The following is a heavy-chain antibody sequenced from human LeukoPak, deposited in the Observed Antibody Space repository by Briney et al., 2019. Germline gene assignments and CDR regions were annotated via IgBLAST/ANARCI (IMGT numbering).Heavy chain of an antibody. D-gene: IGHD3-22*01. V-gene: IGHV1-46*01. CDR3: ARVAYYYDSAGLYLNYFYGMDV. CDR1: GYTFTSYY. J-gene: IGHJ6*02. CDR2: INPSGGGT. Sequence: GASVKVSCKASGYTFTSYYMHWVRQAPGQGLEWMGIINPSGGGTSYAQKFQGRVTMTRDTSISTAYMELSSLRSEDTAVYYCARVAYYYDSAGLYLNYFYGMDVWGQGTTVTVSS.